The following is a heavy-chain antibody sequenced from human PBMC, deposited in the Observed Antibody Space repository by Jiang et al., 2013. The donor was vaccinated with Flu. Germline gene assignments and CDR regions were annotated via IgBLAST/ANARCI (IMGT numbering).Heavy chain of an antibody. CDR3: ARHEVYCSSTSCYISPFDY. CDR2: IYPGDSDT. CDR1: GYSFTSYW. Sequence: SGAEVKKPGESLKISCKGSGYSFTSYWIGWVRQMPGKGLEWMGIIYPGDSDTRYSPSFQGQATISADKSISTAYLQWSSLKASDTAMYYCARHEVYCSSTSCYISPFDYWGQGTLVTVSS. D-gene: IGHD2-2*01. V-gene: IGHV5-51*01. J-gene: IGHJ4*02.